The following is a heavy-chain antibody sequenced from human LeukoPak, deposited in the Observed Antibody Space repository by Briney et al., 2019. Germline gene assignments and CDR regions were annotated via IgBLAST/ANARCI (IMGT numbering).Heavy chain of an antibody. D-gene: IGHD3-22*01. CDR2: IYYSGGT. CDR3: ARVRGYYDSSGYDY. J-gene: IGHJ4*02. V-gene: IGHV4-59*01. CDR1: GASISSYY. Sequence: SETLSLTCTVSGASISSYYWSWIRQPPGKGLEWIGYIYYSGGTNYNPALKSRVTISEATSKNQISLKLSSVTAADTAVYYCARVRGYYDSSGYDYWGQGTLVTVSS.